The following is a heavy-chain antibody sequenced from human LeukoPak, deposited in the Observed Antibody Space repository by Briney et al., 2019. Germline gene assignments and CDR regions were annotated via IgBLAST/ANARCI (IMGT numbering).Heavy chain of an antibody. V-gene: IGHV4-59*01. J-gene: IGHJ4*02. CDR1: GGSISSYH. D-gene: IGHD3-22*01. CDR2: IYYSGST. Sequence: SETLSLTCTVSGGSISSYHWSWIRQPPGKGLEWIGYIYYSGSTNYNPSLKSRVTISVETSKNQFSLKLSSVTAADTAVYYCARVTGYMIEDYFDYWGQGTLVTVSS. CDR3: ARVTGYMIEDYFDY.